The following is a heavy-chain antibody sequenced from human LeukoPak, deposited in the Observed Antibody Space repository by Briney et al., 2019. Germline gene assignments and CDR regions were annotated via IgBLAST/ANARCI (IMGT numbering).Heavy chain of an antibody. CDR2: ISGSGGST. CDR3: AKAPIAMIVAAKFYFDY. D-gene: IGHD3-22*01. V-gene: IGHV3-23*01. Sequence: GGSLRLSCAASGFTFSSYAMSWVRQAPGKGLEWVSAISGSGGSTYYADSVKGRFTISRDNSKNTLYLQMNILRAEETAVYYCAKAPIAMIVAAKFYFDYWGQGALVTVSS. J-gene: IGHJ4*02. CDR1: GFTFSSYA.